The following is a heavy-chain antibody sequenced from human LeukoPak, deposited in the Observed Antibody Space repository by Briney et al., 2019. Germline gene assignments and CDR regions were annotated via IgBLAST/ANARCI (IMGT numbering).Heavy chain of an antibody. D-gene: IGHD3-10*01. V-gene: IGHV4-30-4*01. CDR1: GGSISSGDYY. Sequence: KTSETLSLTCTVSGGSISSGDYYWSWIRQPPGKGLEWIGYIYYSGSTYYNPSLKSRVTISVDTSKNQFSLKLSSVTAADTAVYYCARNYGSGSYYGYWGQGTLVTVSS. J-gene: IGHJ4*02. CDR3: ARNYGSGSYYGY. CDR2: IYYSGST.